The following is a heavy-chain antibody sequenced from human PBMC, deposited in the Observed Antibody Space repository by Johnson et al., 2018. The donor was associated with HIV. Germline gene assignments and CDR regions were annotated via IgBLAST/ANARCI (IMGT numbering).Heavy chain of an antibody. J-gene: IGHJ3*02. D-gene: IGHD3-22*01. Sequence: QVQLVESGGGVVQPGRSLRLSCAASGFTFSSYAMHWVRQAPGKGLEWVAVISYDGSNKYYADSVKGRFTISRDNSKNTLYLQKNSLGAEDTAVYYCARGRYYDSSGYESGAFDIWGQGTMVTVSS. V-gene: IGHV3-30*14. CDR2: ISYDGSNK. CDR3: ARGRYYDSSGYESGAFDI. CDR1: GFTFSSYA.